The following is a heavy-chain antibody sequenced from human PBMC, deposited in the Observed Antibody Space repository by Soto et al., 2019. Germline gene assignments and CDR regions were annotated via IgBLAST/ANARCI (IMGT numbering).Heavy chain of an antibody. CDR1: GFTFSSYA. V-gene: IGHV3-23*01. J-gene: IGHJ4*02. CDR2: ISGSGGST. Sequence: EVQLLESGGGLVQPGGSLRLSCAASGFTFSSYAMSWVRQAPGKGLEWVSAISGSGGSTYYADSVKGRFTISRDNSNNTLYLQMNSLGAEDTAVYHSAKDQFEGPYYYDSSGLPTGPNWGQGTLVTVSS. CDR3: AKDQFEGPYYYDSSGLPTGPN. D-gene: IGHD3-22*01.